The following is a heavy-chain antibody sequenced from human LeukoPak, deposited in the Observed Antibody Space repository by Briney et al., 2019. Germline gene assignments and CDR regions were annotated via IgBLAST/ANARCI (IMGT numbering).Heavy chain of an antibody. J-gene: IGHJ4*02. CDR3: ARALGVVVLGYYFDF. CDR1: GGSFNSYG. D-gene: IGHD3-22*01. V-gene: IGHV1-69*05. Sequence: VASVKVSCKASGGSFNSYGINWVRQAPGQGLEWMGGIIPVFGTTSYAQKFQGRVTITTDESTSTAYMELSSLRSEDTAVYYCARALGVVVLGYYFDFWGQATLVTVSS. CDR2: IIPVFGTT.